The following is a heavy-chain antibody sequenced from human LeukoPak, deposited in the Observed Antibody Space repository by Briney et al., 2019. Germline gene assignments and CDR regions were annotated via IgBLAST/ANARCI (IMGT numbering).Heavy chain of an antibody. Sequence: GGSLRLSCAASGLTFSSYAMSWVRQAPGKGLEWVSSISGSGGSTYYADSVKGRFTISRDNSKNTLYLQMNSLRAEDTALYYCAKDGYYYGSGGWFDPWGQGTLVTVSS. V-gene: IGHV3-23*01. CDR2: ISGSGGST. CDR1: GLTFSSYA. D-gene: IGHD3-10*01. J-gene: IGHJ5*02. CDR3: AKDGYYYGSGGWFDP.